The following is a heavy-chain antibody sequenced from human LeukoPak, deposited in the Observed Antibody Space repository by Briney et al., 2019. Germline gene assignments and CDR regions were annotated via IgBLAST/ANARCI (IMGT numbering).Heavy chain of an antibody. Sequence: GASVKASCKASGYTFTSYDINWVRQATGQGLEWMGWMNPNSGNTGYAQKFQGRVTMTRNTSISTAYMELSSLRSEDTAVYYCARVIYSSSWYDYYYGMDVWGQGTTVTVSS. CDR3: ARVIYSSSWYDYYYGMDV. D-gene: IGHD6-13*01. J-gene: IGHJ6*02. V-gene: IGHV1-8*01. CDR2: MNPNSGNT. CDR1: GYTFTSYD.